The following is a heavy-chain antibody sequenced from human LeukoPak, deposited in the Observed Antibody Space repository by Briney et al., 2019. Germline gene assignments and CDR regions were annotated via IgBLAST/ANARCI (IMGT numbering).Heavy chain of an antibody. CDR2: ISYDGSNK. V-gene: IGHV3-30*04. D-gene: IGHD1-26*01. J-gene: IGHJ4*02. CDR3: ARRRGSYSDDY. CDR1: GFTFSSYA. Sequence: GRSLRLSCAASGFTFSSYAMHWVRQAPGKGLEWVAVISYDGSNKYYADSVKGRFTISRDNSKNTLYLQMNSLRAEDTAVYYCARRRGSYSDDYWGQGTLVTVSS.